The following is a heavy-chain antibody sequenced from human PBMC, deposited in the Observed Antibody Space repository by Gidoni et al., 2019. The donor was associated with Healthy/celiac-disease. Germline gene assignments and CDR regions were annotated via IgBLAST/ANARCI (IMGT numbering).Heavy chain of an antibody. CDR3: TRVDGRYFDWLSVGYYYYGMDV. CDR1: GCTFGDYA. CDR2: INSKAYGGTT. D-gene: IGHD3-9*01. V-gene: IGHV3-49*04. Sequence: EVQLVESGGGLVQPGRSLRLSCTASGCTFGDYAMSWVRQAPGKGLEWVGFINSKAYGGTTEYAASVKGRFTISRDDSKSIAYLQMNSLKTEDTAVYYCTRVDGRYFDWLSVGYYYYGMDVWGQGTTVTVSS. J-gene: IGHJ6*02.